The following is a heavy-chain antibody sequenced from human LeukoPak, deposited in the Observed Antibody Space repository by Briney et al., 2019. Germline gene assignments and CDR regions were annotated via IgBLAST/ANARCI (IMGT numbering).Heavy chain of an antibody. CDR2: INHSGST. Sequence: SETLSPTCAVYGGSFSGYYWSWIRQPPGKGLEWIGEINHSGSTNYNPSLKSRVTISVDTSKNQFSLELSSVTAADTAVYYCARGQENYYDSSGYYHFDYWGQGTLVTVSS. D-gene: IGHD3-22*01. V-gene: IGHV4-34*01. CDR3: ARGQENYYDSSGYYHFDY. J-gene: IGHJ4*02. CDR1: GGSFSGYY.